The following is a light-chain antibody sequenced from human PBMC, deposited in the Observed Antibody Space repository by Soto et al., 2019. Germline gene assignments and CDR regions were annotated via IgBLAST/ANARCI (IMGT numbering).Light chain of an antibody. CDR2: DAS. V-gene: IGKV3-11*01. CDR3: QQRSNWPRTT. CDR1: QSVSSY. Sequence: EIGLTQSPATLSLSPGERATLSCRASQSVSSYLAWYQQKPGQAPRLLIYDASNRATGIPARFSGSGSGTDFTLTISSLEPEDFAVYYCQQRSNWPRTTFGQGTRLESK. J-gene: IGKJ5*01.